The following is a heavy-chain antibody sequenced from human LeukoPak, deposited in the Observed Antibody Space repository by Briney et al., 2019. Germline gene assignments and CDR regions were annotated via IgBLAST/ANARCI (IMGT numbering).Heavy chain of an antibody. CDR2: MNPDSGNT. D-gene: IGHD2-21*02. CDR1: GYTFTSYG. Sequence: ASVKVSCKASGYTFTSYGINWVRQATGQGLEWMGWMNPDSGNTGYAQKFQGRVTMTRNTSISTAYMELSSLRSEDTAVYYCARAPWGGDEDTGYWGQGTLVTVSS. J-gene: IGHJ4*02. CDR3: ARAPWGGDEDTGY. V-gene: IGHV1-8*02.